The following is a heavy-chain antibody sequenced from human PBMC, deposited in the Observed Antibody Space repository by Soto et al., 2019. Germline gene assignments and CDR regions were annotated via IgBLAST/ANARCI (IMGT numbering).Heavy chain of an antibody. CDR3: ARDISSSWYIRVFVY. V-gene: IGHV1-24*01. Sequence: ASVKVSCKVSGYTLTELSMHWVRQAPGKGLEWMGGFDPEDGETIYAQKFQGRVTMTEDTSTDTAYMELSSLRSEDTAVYYCARDISSSWYIRVFVYWGQGTLVTVSS. CDR2: FDPEDGET. J-gene: IGHJ4*02. D-gene: IGHD6-13*01. CDR1: GYTLTELS.